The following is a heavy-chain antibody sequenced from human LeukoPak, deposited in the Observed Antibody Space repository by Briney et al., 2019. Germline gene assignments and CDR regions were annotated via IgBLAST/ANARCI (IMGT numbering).Heavy chain of an antibody. D-gene: IGHD1-26*01. CDR2: ISSSSSYI. J-gene: IGHJ6*03. CDR1: GFTFSSYS. CDR3: ARDRSGSQYYMDV. V-gene: IGHV3-21*01. Sequence: PGGSLRLSCAASGFTFSSYSMNWVRQAPGKGLEWVSSISSSSSYIYYADSVKGRFTISRDNARNTLYLQMNSLRAEDTAVYYCARDRSGSQYYMDVWGKGATVTVSS.